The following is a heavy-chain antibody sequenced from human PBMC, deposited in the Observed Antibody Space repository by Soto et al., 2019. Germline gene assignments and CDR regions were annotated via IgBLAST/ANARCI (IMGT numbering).Heavy chain of an antibody. D-gene: IGHD1-26*01. Sequence: QVPLQQSGPGLVKPSQTLSLTCAITGDSVSSNSAGWSWVRQSPSRGLEWLGRTYYRSKWYYEYAVAVRSRITINPDTSKNQYSLQLNSVTPEDTAVYFCARGEQYSGRIFDYWGQGTLVTVSS. V-gene: IGHV6-1*01. J-gene: IGHJ4*01. CDR1: GDSVSSNSAG. CDR3: ARGEQYSGRIFDY. CDR2: TYYRSKWYY.